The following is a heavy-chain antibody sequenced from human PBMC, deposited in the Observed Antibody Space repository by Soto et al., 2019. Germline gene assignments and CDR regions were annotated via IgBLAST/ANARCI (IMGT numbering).Heavy chain of an antibody. CDR3: TRQTDAVQWLVVPTDYNFDY. V-gene: IGHV3-23*04. D-gene: IGHD6-19*01. J-gene: IGHJ4*02. CDR1: GFTFSSYA. CDR2: ITGRGTRT. Sequence: EVQLVESGGGVVQPGGSLRLSCAASGFTFSSYAMTWVRQAPEKGLEWVSAITGRGTRTYYADSVKGRFTISRDNSKNTLSLQMNSLKTEDTAVYFCTRQTDAVQWLVVPTDYNFDYWGQGTLVTVSS.